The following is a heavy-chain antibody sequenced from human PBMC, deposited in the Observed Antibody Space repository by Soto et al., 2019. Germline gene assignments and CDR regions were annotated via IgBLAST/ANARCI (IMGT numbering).Heavy chain of an antibody. CDR3: ASLGTTMTSFDS. V-gene: IGHV4-4*02. CDR1: GGSMYSGNW. J-gene: IGHJ4*02. D-gene: IGHD1-7*01. Sequence: SETLSLTCAVSGGSMYSGNWWSWVRQPPGKGLEWIGQIFHSGAANYNLSLKSRVTISLDKSENQFSLKMSSVTAADTAVYYCASLGTTMTSFDSWGQGTLVTVSS. CDR2: IFHSGAA.